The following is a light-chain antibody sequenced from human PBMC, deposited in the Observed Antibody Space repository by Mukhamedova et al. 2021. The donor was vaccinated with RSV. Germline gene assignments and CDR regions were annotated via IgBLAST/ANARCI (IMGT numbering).Light chain of an antibody. Sequence: TGSSSDVGNYNRVSWYQQTPDTAPRLMIYEVSNRPSGVPDRFSGSKSGNTASLTISGLQAEDEADYYCSSYTINSTLVFGGGT. V-gene: IGLV2-18*02. J-gene: IGLJ2*01. CDR1: SSDVGNYNR. CDR2: EVS. CDR3: SSYTINSTLV.